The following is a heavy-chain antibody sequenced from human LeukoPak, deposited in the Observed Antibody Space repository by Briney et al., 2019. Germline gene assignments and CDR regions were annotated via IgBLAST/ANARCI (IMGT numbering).Heavy chain of an antibody. J-gene: IGHJ4*02. CDR1: GFTFSSYA. V-gene: IGHV3-23*01. Sequence: PGGSLRLSCAASGFTFSSYAMSWVRQAPGKGLEWVSAISGSGGSTYYADSVKGRFTISRDNAQNSLHLQMNSLRDEDTAVYFCARSVEGSFDNWGQGTLVTVSS. CDR3: ARSVEGSFDN. D-gene: IGHD6-19*01. CDR2: ISGSGGST.